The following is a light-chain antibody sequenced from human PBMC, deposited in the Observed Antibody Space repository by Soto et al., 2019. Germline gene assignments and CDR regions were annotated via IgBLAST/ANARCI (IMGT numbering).Light chain of an antibody. Sequence: EIVLTQSPATLSLSPGERATLSCRASQTISTSLACYQQKPGQSPRLLIYDASNRATDIPARFSGSGSGTDFTLTISSLEPEDFAVDYCQQRIRWPLTFGGGTKVEIK. CDR2: DAS. V-gene: IGKV3-11*01. J-gene: IGKJ4*01. CDR1: QTISTS. CDR3: QQRIRWPLT.